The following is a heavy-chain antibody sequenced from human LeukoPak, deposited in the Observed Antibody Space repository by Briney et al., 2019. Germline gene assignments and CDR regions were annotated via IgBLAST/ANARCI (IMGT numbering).Heavy chain of an antibody. CDR2: INHSGST. Sequence: SETLSLTCAVYGGXFSGYYCSWIRQPPGKGLEWIGEINHSGSTNYNPSLKSRVTISVDTSKNQFSLKLSPVTAADTAVYYCARGPNYGSGSNFDYWGQGTLVTVSS. CDR3: ARGPNYGSGSNFDY. J-gene: IGHJ4*02. CDR1: GGXFSGYY. V-gene: IGHV4-34*01. D-gene: IGHD3-10*01.